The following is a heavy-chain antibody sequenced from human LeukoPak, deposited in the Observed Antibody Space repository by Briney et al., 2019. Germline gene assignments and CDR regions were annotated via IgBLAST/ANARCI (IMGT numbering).Heavy chain of an antibody. CDR1: GGSISSSSYY. Sequence: PSETLSLTCTVSGGSISSSSYYWGWIRQPPGKGLEWIGSIFYSGSTYYNPSLKSRVTISVDTSKNQFSLKLSSVTAADTAIYYCARHESLGAFDIWGQGTMVTVSS. CDR2: IFYSGST. CDR3: ARHESLGAFDI. J-gene: IGHJ3*02. V-gene: IGHV4-39*01. D-gene: IGHD3-16*01.